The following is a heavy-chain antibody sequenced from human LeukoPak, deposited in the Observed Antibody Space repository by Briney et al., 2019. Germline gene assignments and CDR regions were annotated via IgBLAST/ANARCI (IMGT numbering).Heavy chain of an antibody. CDR2: ISYDGSNK. J-gene: IGHJ3*02. D-gene: IGHD2-2*01. CDR1: GFTFSSYA. CDR3: AREVVVVPAAMGVGAFDI. Sequence: PGGSLRLSCAASGFTFSSYAMHWVRQAPGKGLVGVAVISYDGSNKYYADSVKGRFTISRDNSKNTLYLQINSLRAEDTAVYYCAREVVVVPAAMGVGAFDIWGQGTMVTVSS. V-gene: IGHV3-30*04.